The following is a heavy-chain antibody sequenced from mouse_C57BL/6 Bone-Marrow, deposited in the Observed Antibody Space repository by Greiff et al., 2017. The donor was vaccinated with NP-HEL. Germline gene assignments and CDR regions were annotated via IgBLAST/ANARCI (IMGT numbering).Heavy chain of an antibody. Sequence: VQLQQSGTVLARPGASVKLSCKTSGYTFTSYWMHWVKQRPGQGLEWIGDIYPGNGGTSYNQKFKGKATLTAVKSARTAYIERSNLTNEDSAVYYCTNSNYSFDYWGQGTTLSVSS. D-gene: IGHD2-5*01. CDR3: TNSNYSFDY. V-gene: IGHV1-5*01. CDR1: GYTFTSYW. J-gene: IGHJ2*01. CDR2: IYPGNGGT.